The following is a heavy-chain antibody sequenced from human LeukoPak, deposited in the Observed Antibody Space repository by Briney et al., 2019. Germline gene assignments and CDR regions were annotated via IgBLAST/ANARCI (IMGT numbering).Heavy chain of an antibody. V-gene: IGHV4-39*01. CDR1: GASISGGTYY. Sequence: SETLSLTCSVSGASISGGTYYWGWIRQPPGKGLEWIGSIYYTGSTYDNPSLRSRVTISIDTSKNQFSLKLSSVTAADTAVYYCARRGGSGRAFDYWGQGTLVTVSS. CDR3: ARRGGSGRAFDY. J-gene: IGHJ4*02. CDR2: IYYTGST. D-gene: IGHD1-26*01.